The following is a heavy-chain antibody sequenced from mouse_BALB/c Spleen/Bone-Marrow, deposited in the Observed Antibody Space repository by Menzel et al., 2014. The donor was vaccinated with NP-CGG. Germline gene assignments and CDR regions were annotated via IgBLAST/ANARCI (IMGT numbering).Heavy chain of an antibody. V-gene: IGHV7-3*02. J-gene: IGHJ2*01. CDR3: ARDMGGLLFDF. CDR2: IRNKAYGYTT. CDR1: GFTFTDYY. Sequence: DVKLVESGGGLVQPGGSLRLSCAPSGFTFTDYYMNWVRQPPGKALEWLAFIRNKAYGYTTEYSASVMGRFTISRDNSQNILYLQMNTLRAEDSATYYCARDMGGLLFDFWGQGTTLSVSS. D-gene: IGHD1-1*01.